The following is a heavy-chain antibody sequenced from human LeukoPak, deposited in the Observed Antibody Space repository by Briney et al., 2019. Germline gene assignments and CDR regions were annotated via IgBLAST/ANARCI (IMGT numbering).Heavy chain of an antibody. Sequence: PGGSLRLSCAASGFTVSSNYMSWVRQAPGKGLEWVSVIYSGGSTYYADSVKGRFTISRDNSKNTLYLQMNSLRAEDTAVYYCASSGSYSHYYFDYWGQGTLVTVSS. J-gene: IGHJ4*02. V-gene: IGHV3-66*01. CDR2: IYSGGST. D-gene: IGHD1-26*01. CDR3: ASSGSYSHYYFDY. CDR1: GFTVSSNY.